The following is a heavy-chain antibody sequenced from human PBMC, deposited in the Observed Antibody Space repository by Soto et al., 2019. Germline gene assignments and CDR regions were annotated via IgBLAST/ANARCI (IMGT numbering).Heavy chain of an antibody. CDR1: GFTFSSYA. J-gene: IGHJ4*02. D-gene: IGHD6-19*01. Sequence: EVQLLESGGGLVQPGRSLRLSCAASGFTFSSYAMNWVRQAPGKGLEWVSAMSGTGGSTYSADSVQRLFTISRDNSKNTLYLKMNSMRVEETAVFYCAKAGFSSCWWPSYCDYWGQGTLVTVSS. V-gene: IGHV3-23*01. CDR3: AKAGFSSCWWPSYCDY. CDR2: MSGTGGST.